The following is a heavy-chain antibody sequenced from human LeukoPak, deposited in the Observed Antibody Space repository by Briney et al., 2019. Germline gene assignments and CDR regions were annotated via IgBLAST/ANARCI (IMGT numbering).Heavy chain of an antibody. V-gene: IGHV3-15*01. CDR1: GFTFSNAW. D-gene: IGHD2-21*02. Sequence: GGSLRLSCAASGFTFSNAWMSWVRQAPGKGLEWVGRIKSKTDGGTTDYAAPVKGRFTISRDGSKNTLYLQMNSLKTEDTAVYHCTTLEVVTAVDYWGQGTLVTVSS. J-gene: IGHJ4*02. CDR3: TTLEVVTAVDY. CDR2: IKSKTDGGTT.